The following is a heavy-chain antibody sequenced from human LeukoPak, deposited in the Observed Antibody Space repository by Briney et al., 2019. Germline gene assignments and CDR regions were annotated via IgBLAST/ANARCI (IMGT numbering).Heavy chain of an antibody. CDR1: GFTFSIYS. Sequence: GGSLRLSCAASGFTFSIYSMNWVRQAPGKGLYWVAVTSYDGGYRYYGDSVKGRFTISRDNSKNTLYLQMNSLRTEDTALYYCARERYSSGWYAKGDFDYWGQGTLVTVSS. J-gene: IGHJ4*02. CDR2: TSYDGGYR. V-gene: IGHV3-30*03. D-gene: IGHD6-19*01. CDR3: ARERYSSGWYAKGDFDY.